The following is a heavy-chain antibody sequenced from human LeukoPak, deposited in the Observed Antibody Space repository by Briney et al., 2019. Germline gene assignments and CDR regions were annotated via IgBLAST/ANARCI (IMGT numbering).Heavy chain of an antibody. CDR2: IIPIFGTA. CDR3: ALVVIRDAFDI. V-gene: IGHV1-69*05. Sequence: SVKVSCKASGGTFSSYAISWVRQAPGQGLEWMGGIIPIFGTANYAQKFQGRVTITTDESTSTAYMELSRLRSDDTAAYYCALVVIRDAFDIWGQGTMVTVSS. D-gene: IGHD2-15*01. CDR1: GGTFSSYA. J-gene: IGHJ3*02.